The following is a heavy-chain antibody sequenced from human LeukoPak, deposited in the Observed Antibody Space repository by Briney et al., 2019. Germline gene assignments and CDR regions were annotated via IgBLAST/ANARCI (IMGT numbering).Heavy chain of an antibody. Sequence: ASVKVSCKASGYTFTSYGISWVRQAPGQGLEWMGWISAYNDNTNYAQKLQGRVTMTTDTSTSTAYMELRSLRSDDTAVYYCARVDDFWSGYSLFMDVWGKGTTVTVSS. CDR1: GYTFTSYG. CDR3: ARVDDFWSGYSLFMDV. D-gene: IGHD3-3*01. J-gene: IGHJ6*04. CDR2: ISAYNDNT. V-gene: IGHV1-18*01.